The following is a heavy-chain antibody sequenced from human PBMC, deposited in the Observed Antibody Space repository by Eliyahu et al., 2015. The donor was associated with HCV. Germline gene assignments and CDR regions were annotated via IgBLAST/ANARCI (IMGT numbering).Heavy chain of an antibody. Sequence: EVQLVESGGGLVQPGRSLRLSCAASGFPFDDYAMHWVRQAPGKGLEWVSGISWNSGSIGYADSVKGRFTISRDNAKNSLYLQMNSLRAEDTALYYCAKDKEVVVISRCFDYWGQGTLVTVSS. D-gene: IGHD3-22*01. CDR3: AKDKEVVVISRCFDY. V-gene: IGHV3-9*01. CDR1: GFPFDDYA. J-gene: IGHJ4*02. CDR2: ISWNSGSI.